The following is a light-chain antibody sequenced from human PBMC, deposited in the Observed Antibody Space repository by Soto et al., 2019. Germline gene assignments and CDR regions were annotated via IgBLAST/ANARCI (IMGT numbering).Light chain of an antibody. CDR2: DTS. Sequence: DNQMTQSPSTLSASVGDTVTITCRASQSINTWLAWYQQKPGKAPKLLIYDTSTLKSGAPSRFSGSGSGTKFTLTISSLQPDDFATYYCQQYENYPLTFGGGTKVDIK. CDR1: QSINTW. CDR3: QQYENYPLT. V-gene: IGKV1-5*01. J-gene: IGKJ4*01.